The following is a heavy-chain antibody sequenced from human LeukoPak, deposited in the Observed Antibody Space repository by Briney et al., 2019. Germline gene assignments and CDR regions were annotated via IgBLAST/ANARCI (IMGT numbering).Heavy chain of an antibody. CDR2: ISYDGSNK. CDR3: ARVGQYDYVWGSPGAFDI. CDR1: GFTFSSYA. D-gene: IGHD3-16*01. Sequence: LGGSLRLSCAASGFTFSSYAMHWVRQAPGKGLEWVAVISYDGSNKYYADSVKGRFTISRDNSKDTLYLQMNSLRAEDTAVYYCARVGQYDYVWGSPGAFDIWGQGTMVTVSS. J-gene: IGHJ3*02. V-gene: IGHV3-30-3*01.